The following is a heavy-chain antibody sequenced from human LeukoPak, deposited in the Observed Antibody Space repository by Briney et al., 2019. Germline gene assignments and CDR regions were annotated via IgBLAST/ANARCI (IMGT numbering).Heavy chain of an antibody. Sequence: GRSLRLSCAASGFTFSNYPMHWVRQAPGKGLEWVAVISHDGGNQYFAASVKGRFTISRDNSKSTLYLQMNSLRAEDTAVYYCAYYDSSGYLFYFHHWGQGTLVTVSS. V-gene: IGHV3-30-3*01. CDR1: GFTFSNYP. D-gene: IGHD3-22*01. CDR2: ISHDGGNQ. J-gene: IGHJ4*02. CDR3: AYYDSSGYLFYFHH.